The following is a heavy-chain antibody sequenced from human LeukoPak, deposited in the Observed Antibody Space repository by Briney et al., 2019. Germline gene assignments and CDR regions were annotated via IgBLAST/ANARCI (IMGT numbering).Heavy chain of an antibody. D-gene: IGHD3-10*01. Sequence: GRSLRLSCAASGFTFSNYGMHWVRQAPGKGLEWVALISYDGSNKYYADSVKGRFTISRDNSKNTLYLQMISLRAEDTAVYYCANYGSVSYFAYWGQRTLVTVSS. CDR1: GFTFSNYG. CDR3: ANYGSVSYFAY. CDR2: ISYDGSNK. J-gene: IGHJ4*02. V-gene: IGHV3-30*18.